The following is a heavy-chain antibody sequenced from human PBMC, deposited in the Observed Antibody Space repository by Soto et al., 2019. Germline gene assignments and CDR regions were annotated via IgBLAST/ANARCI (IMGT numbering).Heavy chain of an antibody. J-gene: IGHJ6*04. CDR3: AKERGYNYGYDAMDV. D-gene: IGHD5-18*01. CDR1: GFTFSSYA. Sequence: EVQLLESGGGLVQPGGSLRLSCAASGFTFSSYAMSWVRQAPGKGREWVSGISGSGGSTYYADSVKGRFTISRDNSKNTPYLQTNSLRAEDTAVYYCAKERGYNYGYDAMDVWGEGTTVTVSS. V-gene: IGHV3-23*01. CDR2: ISGSGGST.